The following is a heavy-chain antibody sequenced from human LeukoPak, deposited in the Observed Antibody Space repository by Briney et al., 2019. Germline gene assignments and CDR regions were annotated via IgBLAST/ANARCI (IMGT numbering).Heavy chain of an antibody. J-gene: IGHJ4*02. D-gene: IGHD2-2*01. CDR3: ARDHEDCSSASCYD. V-gene: IGHV1-2*06. Sequence: ASVKVSCKASGYTFIGYFMNWVRQAPGQGLEWMGRINPNSGGTNYAQKFQGRVTMTRDTSISTAYMELSRLRSDDTAVDYCARDHEDCSSASCYDWGQGTLVTVSS. CDR1: GYTFIGYF. CDR2: INPNSGGT.